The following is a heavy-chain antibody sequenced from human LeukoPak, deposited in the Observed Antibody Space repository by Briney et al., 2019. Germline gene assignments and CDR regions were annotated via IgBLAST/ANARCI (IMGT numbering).Heavy chain of an antibody. CDR3: ARVRLRLGELLYYFDY. J-gene: IGHJ4*02. V-gene: IGHV3-74*01. CDR1: GFTFSSYW. D-gene: IGHD3-16*01. CDR2: INSDGRST. Sequence: GGSLRLSCAASGFTFSSYWMHWVRQAPGKGLVWVSRINSDGRSTSYGDSVKRRFTISRDNDKNPLYLQMNSLRAEDTAVYYCARVRLRLGELLYYFDYWGQGTLVTVSS.